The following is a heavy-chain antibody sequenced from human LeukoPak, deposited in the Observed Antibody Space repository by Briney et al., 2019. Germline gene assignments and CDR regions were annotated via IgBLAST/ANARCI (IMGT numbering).Heavy chain of an antibody. Sequence: GGSLRLSCAASGFTFSSYAMSWARQAPGQGLEWVSAISGSGGSTYYADSVKGRFTISRDNSKNTLYLQMNSLRAEDTAVYYCARPPFYCSGGSCPYYFDYWGQGTLVTVSS. D-gene: IGHD2-15*01. CDR3: ARPPFYCSGGSCPYYFDY. J-gene: IGHJ4*02. CDR1: GFTFSSYA. V-gene: IGHV3-23*01. CDR2: ISGSGGST.